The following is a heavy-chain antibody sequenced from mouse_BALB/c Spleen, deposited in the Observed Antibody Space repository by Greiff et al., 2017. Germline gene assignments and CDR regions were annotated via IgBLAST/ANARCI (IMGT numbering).Heavy chain of an antibody. V-gene: IGHV5-6-2*01. CDR1: GFTFSSYY. CDR3: ARHPTYYYGSMSAMDY. Sequence: EVKLMESGGGLVKLGGSLKLSCAASGFTFSSYYMSWVRQTPEKRLELVAAINSNGGSTYYPDTVKGRFTISRDNAKNTLYLQMSSLKSEDTALYYCARHPTYYYGSMSAMDYWGQGTSVTVSS. J-gene: IGHJ4*01. D-gene: IGHD1-1*01. CDR2: INSNGGST.